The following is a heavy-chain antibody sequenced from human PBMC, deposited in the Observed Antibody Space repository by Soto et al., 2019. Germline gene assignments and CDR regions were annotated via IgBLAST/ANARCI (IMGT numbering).Heavy chain of an antibody. CDR1: GYTLTELS. CDR3: AIGVRRSSQFDH. J-gene: IGHJ4*02. Sequence: ASVKVSCKVSGYTLTELSIHWVRQAPGEGLEWMGGFDLENGETIYAQRFQGRVTMTEESSADTPYMELSSLRSGDTAVYYCAIGVRRSSQFDHWGQGTMVTVSS. D-gene: IGHD6-13*01. CDR2: FDLENGET. V-gene: IGHV1-24*01.